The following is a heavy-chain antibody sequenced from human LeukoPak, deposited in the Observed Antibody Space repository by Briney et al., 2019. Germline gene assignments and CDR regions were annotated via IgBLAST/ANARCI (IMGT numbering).Heavy chain of an antibody. CDR1: GGSISSYY. CDR2: IYYSGST. Sequence: SETLSLTCTVSGGSISSYYWSWIRQPPGKGLEWIGYIYYSGSTNYNPSLKGRVTISVDTSKNQFSLKLSSVTAADTAVYYCARSGRWLQLGEYYFDYWGQGTLVTVSS. CDR3: ARSGRWLQLGEYYFDY. J-gene: IGHJ4*02. D-gene: IGHD5-24*01. V-gene: IGHV4-59*01.